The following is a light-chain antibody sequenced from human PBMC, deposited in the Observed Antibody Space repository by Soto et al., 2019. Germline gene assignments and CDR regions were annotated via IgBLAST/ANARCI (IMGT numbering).Light chain of an antibody. CDR3: QQYHSYPWT. Sequence: DIQMTQSPSTLSASVGDRVTITCRASQSISNLLAWYQQKPGTAPKVLIYDASSLESGVPARFSGSGSGTDFTLTITSLQPDDFATYYCQQYHSYPWTCGQGTKVEIK. V-gene: IGKV1-5*01. J-gene: IGKJ1*01. CDR2: DAS. CDR1: QSISNL.